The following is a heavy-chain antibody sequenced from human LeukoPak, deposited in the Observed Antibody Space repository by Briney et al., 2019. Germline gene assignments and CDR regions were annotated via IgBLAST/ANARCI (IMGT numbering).Heavy chain of an antibody. CDR3: ARWGSIAVARFDY. V-gene: IGHV4-59*01. J-gene: IGHJ4*02. D-gene: IGHD6-6*01. Sequence: KPSETLSLTCTVSGGSISNYCWSWIRQPPGKGLEWIGYIYYTGSTNYNPSLTSRVNISVDTSKNQFSLNLTSVTAADTAVYYCARWGSIAVARFDYWGQGTLVTVSS. CDR2: IYYTGST. CDR1: GGSISNYC.